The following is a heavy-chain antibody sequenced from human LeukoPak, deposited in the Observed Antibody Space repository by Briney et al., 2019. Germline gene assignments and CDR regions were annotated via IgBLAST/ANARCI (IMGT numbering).Heavy chain of an antibody. CDR3: VKDNELLLHATDY. CDR1: GFTFSSYA. D-gene: IGHD2-15*01. V-gene: IGHV3-64D*06. J-gene: IGHJ4*02. CDR2: ISSNGGST. Sequence: GGSLLLSCSASGFTFSSYAMHWVRQAPGKGLEYVSAISSNGGSTYYADSVKGRFTISRDNSKNTLYLQMSSLRAEDTAVYYCVKDNELLLHATDYWGQGTLVTVSS.